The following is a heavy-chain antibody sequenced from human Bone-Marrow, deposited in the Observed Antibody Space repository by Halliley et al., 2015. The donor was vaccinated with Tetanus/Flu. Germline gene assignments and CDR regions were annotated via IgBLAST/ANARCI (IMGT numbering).Heavy chain of an antibody. Sequence: SLRLSCAVSGGSISTSNLWTWVRQPPEKGLEWIGEIYHSGSTNYNPSLKSRVTISIDKSKNQFSLKLSSVTAADTAIYCCARAPGGSGPGDWGPGTLVTVSS. D-gene: IGHD6-19*01. CDR2: IYHSGST. CDR3: ARAPGGSGPGD. CDR1: GGSISTSNL. J-gene: IGHJ4*02. V-gene: IGHV4-4*01.